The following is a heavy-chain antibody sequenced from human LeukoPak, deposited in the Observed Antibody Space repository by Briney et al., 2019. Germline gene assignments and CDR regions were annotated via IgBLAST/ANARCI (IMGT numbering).Heavy chain of an antibody. V-gene: IGHV3-23*01. Sequence: GGSLRLSCTASGLSLNNYAMSWVRQVPGKGLEWVSASSSSDDGKWYAESVRGRFTISRDTSKNTVYLQMNSLRAEDTAVYYCARDGSIAVKNWFDPWGQGTLVTVSS. CDR1: GLSLNNYA. J-gene: IGHJ5*02. CDR3: ARDGSIAVKNWFDP. D-gene: IGHD6-19*01. CDR2: SSSSDDGK.